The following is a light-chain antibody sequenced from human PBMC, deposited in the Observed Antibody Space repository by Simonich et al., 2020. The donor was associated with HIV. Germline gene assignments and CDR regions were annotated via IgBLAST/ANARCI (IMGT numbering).Light chain of an antibody. CDR2: WSS. J-gene: IGKJ2*01. Sequence: DIVMTQSPDSLAVSLGERATINCKSSQSVLSSSNNKNSLVWYQQKPGQPPKLLIYWSSTRESGVPDRFSGSGSGTDFTLTISSLQAEDVAVYYCQQYYSSPPTFGPGTKLEIK. CDR3: QQYYSSPPT. V-gene: IGKV4-1*01. CDR1: QSVLSSSNNKNS.